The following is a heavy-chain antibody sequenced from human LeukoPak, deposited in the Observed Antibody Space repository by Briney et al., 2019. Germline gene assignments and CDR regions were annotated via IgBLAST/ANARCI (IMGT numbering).Heavy chain of an antibody. D-gene: IGHD3-9*01. J-gene: IGHJ5*02. CDR3: ARRNFLTGTAFRWFDP. CDR1: GYSFTNYW. CDR2: IYPGDSDT. V-gene: IGHV5-51*01. Sequence: RGESLKISCRDSGYSFTNYWIGWVRQMPGKGLEWMGIIYPGDSDTRYSPSFQGQVTISVDKSTSTAYLQWSSLKASDTAMYYCARRNFLTGTAFRWFDPWGQGTLVTVSS.